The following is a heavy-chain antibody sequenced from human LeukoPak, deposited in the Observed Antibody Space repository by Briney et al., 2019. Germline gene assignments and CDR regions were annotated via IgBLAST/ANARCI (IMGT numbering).Heavy chain of an antibody. D-gene: IGHD3-10*01. Sequence: GGSLRLSCEASEFTFSDYYMSWIRQAPGKGLEWISYISDSAINTHYADSVKGRFTISRDNAKKLLVLEMKSLRSEDTVVYYCAAYYGSGSVNYYRGMDIWGQGTTVTVSS. V-gene: IGHV3-11*01. CDR1: EFTFSDYY. CDR3: AAYYGSGSVNYYRGMDI. J-gene: IGHJ6*02. CDR2: ISDSAINT.